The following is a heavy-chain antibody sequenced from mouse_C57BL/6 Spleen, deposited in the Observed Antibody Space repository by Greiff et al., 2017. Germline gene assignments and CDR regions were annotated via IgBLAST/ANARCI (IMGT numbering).Heavy chain of an antibody. J-gene: IGHJ3*01. V-gene: IGHV5-6*02. CDR2: ISSGGSYT. CDR1: GFTFSSYG. CDR3: ARHPDGYPFAY. D-gene: IGHD2-3*01. Sequence: DVKLVESGGDLVKPGGSLKLSCAASGFTFSSYGMSWVRQTPDKRLEWVATISSGGSYTYYPDSVKGRFTIFRDNTKNTLYLQSSSLKSEDTAMYYCARHPDGYPFAYWGQGTLVTVAA.